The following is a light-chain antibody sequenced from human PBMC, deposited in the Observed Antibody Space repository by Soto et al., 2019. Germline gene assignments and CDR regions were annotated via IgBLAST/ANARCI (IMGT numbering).Light chain of an antibody. CDR2: EVN. Sequence: QSVLTQPPSASGSPGQSVTISCNGTSSDVGAYNYVSWYQQHPGKAPKLMIYEVNKRPSGVPDRFSGSKSGNTASLTVSGLQAEDEADYYCSSYVGNNNLVFGGGTKLTVL. J-gene: IGLJ2*01. V-gene: IGLV2-8*01. CDR3: SSYVGNNNLV. CDR1: SSDVGAYNY.